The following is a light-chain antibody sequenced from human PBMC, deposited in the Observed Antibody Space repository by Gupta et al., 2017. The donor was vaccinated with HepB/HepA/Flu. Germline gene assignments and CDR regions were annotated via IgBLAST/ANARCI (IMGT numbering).Light chain of an antibody. Sequence: QSALTQPASVSGSPGQSITISCTGTSSDVGGYNYVSWYQQHPDKAPKLIIYDVSNRPSGVSNRFSGSKSGNTASLTISGLQAEDEADYYCSSYTTSSTLAVFGTGTKVTVL. CDR2: DVS. J-gene: IGLJ1*01. CDR1: SSDVGGYNY. V-gene: IGLV2-14*03. CDR3: SSYTTSSTLAV.